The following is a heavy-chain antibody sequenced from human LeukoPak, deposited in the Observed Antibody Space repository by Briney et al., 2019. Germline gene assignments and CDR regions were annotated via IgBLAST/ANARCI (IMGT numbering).Heavy chain of an antibody. J-gene: IGHJ4*02. CDR1: GGSIGSSSNDY. CDR3: ARCTVDTAMAYDY. Sequence: SETLSLTCSVSGGSIGSSSNDYWTWIRQPPGNGLEWIGYIYDSGGTNYNPSLQSRGTISVDTSKNQFSLKLSSVTAADTAVYYCARCTVDTAMAYDYWGQGTLVTVSS. CDR2: IYDSGGT. V-gene: IGHV4-61*01. D-gene: IGHD5-18*01.